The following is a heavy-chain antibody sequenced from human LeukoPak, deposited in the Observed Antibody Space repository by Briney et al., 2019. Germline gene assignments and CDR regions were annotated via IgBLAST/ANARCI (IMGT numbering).Heavy chain of an antibody. CDR1: GASVSSRNYY. Sequence: SETLSLTCTVSGASVSSRNYYWTWIRQPPGGGLEWIGYIYHSGSTNYNPSLKSRVTMSVDTSKNQFSLKLSSVTAADTAVYYCARATSGIVGASLFDYWGQGTLVTVSS. D-gene: IGHD1-26*01. CDR3: ARATSGIVGASLFDY. J-gene: IGHJ4*02. V-gene: IGHV4-61*01. CDR2: IYHSGST.